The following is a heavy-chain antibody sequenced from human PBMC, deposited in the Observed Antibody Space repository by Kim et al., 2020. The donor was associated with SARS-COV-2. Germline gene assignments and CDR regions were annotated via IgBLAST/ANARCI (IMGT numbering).Heavy chain of an antibody. V-gene: IGHV4-4*09. D-gene: IGHD3-22*01. CDR3: ARNYYDRSGFDC. J-gene: IGHJ4*02. Sequence: NSSPSLKSRVTISVDTSRNQFSRKLSSVTAADTAVYYCARNYYDRSGFDCWGQGTLVTVSS.